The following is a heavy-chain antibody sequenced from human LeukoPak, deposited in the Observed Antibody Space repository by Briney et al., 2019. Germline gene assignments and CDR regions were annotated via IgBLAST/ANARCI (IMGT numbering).Heavy chain of an antibody. J-gene: IGHJ4*02. CDR2: INPNSGVT. CDR3: SREDY. Sequence: GASVKVSCKASGYTFTGYYLHWVRQAPGQGLEWVGWINPNSGVTNYAQNFQGRASMTSDTSISTVYMELSRLRSDDTAVYYCSREDYWGQGTLVTVSS. V-gene: IGHV1-2*02. CDR1: GYTFTGYY.